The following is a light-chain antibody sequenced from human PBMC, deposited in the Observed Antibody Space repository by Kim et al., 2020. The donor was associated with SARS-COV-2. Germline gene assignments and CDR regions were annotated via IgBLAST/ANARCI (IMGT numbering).Light chain of an antibody. CDR1: RSNVGRNY. CDR3: EAWDDSLNGPV. CDR2: RND. J-gene: IGLJ3*02. Sequence: GQRVTISCSGGRSNVGRNYVYWFQHLPGAAPKLLIERNDQRPSGVPDRFSGSKSGTSASLAISGLQPEDDADYYCEAWDDSLNGPVFGGGTQLTVL. V-gene: IGLV1-44*01.